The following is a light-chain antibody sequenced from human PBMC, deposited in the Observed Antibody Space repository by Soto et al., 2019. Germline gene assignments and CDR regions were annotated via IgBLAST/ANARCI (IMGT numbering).Light chain of an antibody. V-gene: IGKV1-12*01. J-gene: IGKJ1*01. CDR2: PAS. CDR1: QGLXSW. Sequence: DIRLTQSPSSVSASVGDRVTIPCRASQGLXSWFVWYQQKAGKAPKVLXAPASSLQSGGPSRLSGSGSGTVFTLTISSLQPEYFATYYFQQAKSVTLAFGQGTKVDIK. CDR3: QQAKSVTLA.